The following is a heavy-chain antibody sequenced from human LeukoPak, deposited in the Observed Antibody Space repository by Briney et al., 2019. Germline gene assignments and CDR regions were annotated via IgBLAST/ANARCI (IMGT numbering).Heavy chain of an antibody. CDR3: ARTYVDIVVVPAAMYRYYYMDV. V-gene: IGHV1-8*01. J-gene: IGHJ6*03. D-gene: IGHD2-2*03. CDR2: MNPNSGNT. Sequence: ASVKVSCKASGYTFTSYDINWVRQATGRGLEWMGWMNPNSGNTGYAQKFQGRVTMTRNTSISTAYMELSSLRSEDTAVYYCARTYVDIVVVPAAMYRYYYMDVWGKGTTVTVSS. CDR1: GYTFTSYD.